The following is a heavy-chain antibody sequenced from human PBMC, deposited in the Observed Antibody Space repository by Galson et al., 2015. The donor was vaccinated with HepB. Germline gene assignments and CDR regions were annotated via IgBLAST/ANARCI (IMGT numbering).Heavy chain of an antibody. CDR1: GYTFTGYY. J-gene: IGHJ4*02. CDR2: INPNSGGT. V-gene: IGHV1-2*02. D-gene: IGHD5-18*01. CDR3: ARISYSYEPHDY. Sequence: SVKVSCKASGYTFTGYYMHWVRQAPGQGLEWMGWINPNSGGTNYAQKFQGRVTMTRDTSISTAYMELSRLRSDDTAVYYCARISYSYEPHDYWGQGTLVTVSS.